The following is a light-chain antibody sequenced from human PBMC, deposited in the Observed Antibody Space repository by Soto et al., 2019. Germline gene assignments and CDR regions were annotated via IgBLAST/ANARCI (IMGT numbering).Light chain of an antibody. CDR1: LSVASNY. CDR2: AAS. V-gene: IGKV3-20*01. Sequence: EIVLTQSPGTLPLSPGERATLSCRASLSVASNYLAWYPQKPGQAPRLLIYAASGRATGIPDRFSGSGSGTDFTLTISRLEPEDFAVYYCQQYGSAPWTFGQGTKVEIK. J-gene: IGKJ1*01. CDR3: QQYGSAPWT.